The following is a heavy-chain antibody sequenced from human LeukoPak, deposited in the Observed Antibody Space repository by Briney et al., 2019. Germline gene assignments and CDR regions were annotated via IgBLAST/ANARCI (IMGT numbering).Heavy chain of an antibody. CDR1: GGSISIGSYY. V-gene: IGHV4-61*02. CDR3: ARGRSGSHLGDY. Sequence: PSETLSLTCTVSGGSISIGSYYWNWIRQPAGKGLEWIGRIYASGSTNYNPSLKSRVTMSVDTSKNQFSLKLNSVTAADTAVYYSARGRSGSHLGDYWGQGTLVTVSS. J-gene: IGHJ4*02. D-gene: IGHD1-26*01. CDR2: IYASGST.